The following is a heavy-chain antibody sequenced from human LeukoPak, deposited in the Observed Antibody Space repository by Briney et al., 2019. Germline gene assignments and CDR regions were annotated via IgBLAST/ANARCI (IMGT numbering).Heavy chain of an antibody. Sequence: ASVKVSCKASGGTFSSYAISWVRQAPGQGLEWMGGIIPIFGTANYAQKFQGRVTITADESTSTAYMELSSLRSEDTAVYYCARVSDVVVPAALLNWFDPWGQGTLVTVSS. D-gene: IGHD2-2*01. CDR2: IIPIFGTA. CDR3: ARVSDVVVPAALLNWFDP. V-gene: IGHV1-69*13. CDR1: GGTFSSYA. J-gene: IGHJ5*02.